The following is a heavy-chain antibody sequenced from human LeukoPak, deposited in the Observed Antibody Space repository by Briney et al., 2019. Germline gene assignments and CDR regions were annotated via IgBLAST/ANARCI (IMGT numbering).Heavy chain of an antibody. V-gene: IGHV3-7*01. D-gene: IGHD1-26*01. J-gene: IGHJ4*02. Sequence: PGGSLRLSCAASGFTFSSYRMSWVRQAPGKGLEWVANIKQDGSEKYYVDSVKGRFTISRDNAKNSLYLQMNSLRAEDTAVYYCARGMSGELLFDYWGQGTLVTVSS. CDR2: IKQDGSEK. CDR1: GFTFSSYR. CDR3: ARGMSGELLFDY.